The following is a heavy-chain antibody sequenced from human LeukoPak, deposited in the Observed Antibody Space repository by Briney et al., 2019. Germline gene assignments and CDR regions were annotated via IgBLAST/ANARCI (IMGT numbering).Heavy chain of an antibody. CDR3: ARVEHSSGWYYYYGMDV. D-gene: IGHD6-19*01. Sequence: SETLSLTCTVSGGSISSSSYYWSWIRQPPGKGLEWIGYIYYSGSTNYNPSLKSRVTISVDTSKNQFSLKLSSVTAADTAVYYCARVEHSSGWYYYYGMDVWGQGTTVTVSS. V-gene: IGHV4-61*01. J-gene: IGHJ6*02. CDR2: IYYSGST. CDR1: GGSISSSSYY.